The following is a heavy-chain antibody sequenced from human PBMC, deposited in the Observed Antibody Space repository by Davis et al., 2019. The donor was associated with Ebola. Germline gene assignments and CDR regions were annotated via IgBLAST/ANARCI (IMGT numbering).Heavy chain of an antibody. CDR1: GRSFSGYY. V-gene: IGHV4-34*01. Sequence: GSLRPSCAVYGRSFSGYYWTWIRQPPGKGLEWIGEINHSGSTNYNPSLKSRVTISVDTSKNQFSLKLSSVTAADTAVYYCARGRPFFWGQGTLVTVSS. D-gene: IGHD2/OR15-2a*01. CDR2: INHSGST. CDR3: ARGRPFF. J-gene: IGHJ4*02.